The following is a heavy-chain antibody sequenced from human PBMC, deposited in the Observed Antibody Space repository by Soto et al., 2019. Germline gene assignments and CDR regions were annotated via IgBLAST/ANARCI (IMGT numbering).Heavy chain of an antibody. Sequence: QVQLVESGGGLVKPGGSLRLSCAASGFTFSDYYMSWIRQAPGKGLEWVSYISNSGSPIYYADSVKGRFTISRDNAKNSLYLQMNRLRADDTAVYYCARARTSALRGHDYWGQGTLVTVSS. CDR1: GFTFSDYY. J-gene: IGHJ4*02. D-gene: IGHD5-12*01. CDR2: ISNSGSPI. V-gene: IGHV3-11*01. CDR3: ARARTSALRGHDY.